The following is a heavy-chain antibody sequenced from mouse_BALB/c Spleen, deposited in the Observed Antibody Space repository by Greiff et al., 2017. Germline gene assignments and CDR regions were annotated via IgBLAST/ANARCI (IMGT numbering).Heavy chain of an antibody. D-gene: IGHD3-1*01. V-gene: IGHV5-17*02. CDR1: GFTFSSFG. J-gene: IGHJ2*01. CDR2: ISSGSSTI. Sequence: EVMLVESGGGLVQPGGSRKLSCAASGFTFSSFGMHWVRQAPEKGLEWVAYISSGSSTIYYADTVKGRFTISRDNPKNTLFLQMTSLRSEDTAMYYCARTARATHFDYWGQGTTLTVSS. CDR3: ARTARATHFDY.